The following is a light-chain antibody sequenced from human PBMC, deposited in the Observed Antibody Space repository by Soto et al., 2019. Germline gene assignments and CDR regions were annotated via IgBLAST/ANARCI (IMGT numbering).Light chain of an antibody. CDR3: MQPLQTPRT. CDR2: LGS. Sequence: DIVMTQSPLSLPVTPGEPASISCRSSQSPLHTDGYNYLDWYLQKPGQSPQLLIYLGSNRASGVPDRYRDSGSGTDFTLKSSRVEDQDVGVYYCMQPLQTPRTFGQGTKVQI. J-gene: IGKJ1*01. V-gene: IGKV2-28*01. CDR1: QSPLHTDGYNY.